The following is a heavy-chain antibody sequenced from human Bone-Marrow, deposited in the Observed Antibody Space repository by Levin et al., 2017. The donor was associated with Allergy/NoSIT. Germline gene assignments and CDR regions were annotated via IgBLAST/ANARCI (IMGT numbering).Heavy chain of an antibody. V-gene: IGHV4-30-4*01. CDR3: AREPHDYVWGSYRSRAFDI. Sequence: SQTFSLTCTVSGGSISSGDYYWSWIRQPPGKGLEWIGYIYYSGSTYYNPSLKSRVTISVDTSKNQFSLKLSSVTAADTAVYYCAREPHDYVWGSYRSRAFDIWGQGTMVTVSS. CDR1: GGSISSGDYY. D-gene: IGHD3-16*02. J-gene: IGHJ3*02. CDR2: IYYSGST.